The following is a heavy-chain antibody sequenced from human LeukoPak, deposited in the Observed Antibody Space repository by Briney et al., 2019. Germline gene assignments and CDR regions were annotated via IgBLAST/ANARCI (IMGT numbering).Heavy chain of an antibody. J-gene: IGHJ4*02. Sequence: SETLSLTCAVYGGSFSGYYWSWIRQPPGKGLEWIGEINHSGSTNYNPSLKSRVTISVDTSKNQFSLKLSSVTAADTAVYYCASVTSDYWGQGTLVTVSS. CDR3: ASVTSDY. CDR2: INHSGST. CDR1: GGSFSGYY. V-gene: IGHV4-34*01. D-gene: IGHD1/OR15-1a*01.